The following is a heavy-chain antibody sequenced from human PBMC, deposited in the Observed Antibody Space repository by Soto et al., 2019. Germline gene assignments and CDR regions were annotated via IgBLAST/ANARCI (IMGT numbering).Heavy chain of an antibody. CDR1: GGSISSGDYY. V-gene: IGHV4-30-4*01. Sequence: SETLSLTCTVSGGSISSGDYYWSWIRQPPGKGLEWIGYIYYSGSTYYNPSLKSRVTISVDTSKNQFSLKLSSVTAADTAVYYCARDQPYSSSWYAGMDVWGQGTTVTVSS. CDR2: IYYSGST. J-gene: IGHJ6*02. D-gene: IGHD6-13*01. CDR3: ARDQPYSSSWYAGMDV.